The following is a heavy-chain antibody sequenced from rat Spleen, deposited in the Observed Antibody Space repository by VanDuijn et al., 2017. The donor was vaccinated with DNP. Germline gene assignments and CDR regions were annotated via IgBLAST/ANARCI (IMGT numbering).Heavy chain of an antibody. CDR2: INQDSSTV. J-gene: IGHJ4*01. CDR1: GFNFNDYW. D-gene: IGHD1-11*01. CDR3: GRVAFHGGAMDS. Sequence: EVKLVESGGGLVQPGGSLKLSCAASGFNFNDYWVGWVRQAPGKGLEWIGEINQDSSTVNHIPSLKDKFTISRDNAQNTQDLQLGKLRSEDTAIFYCGRVAFHGGAMDSWGQGASVTVSS. V-gene: IGHV4-2*01.